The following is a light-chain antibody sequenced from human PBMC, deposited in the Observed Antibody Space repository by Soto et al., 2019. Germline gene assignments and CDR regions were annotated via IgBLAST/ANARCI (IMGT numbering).Light chain of an antibody. CDR2: DTS. Sequence: EVVMTQSPATLSVSPGEGVTLSCRANQGIGDTLAWYQHKTGQTPRLLIYDTSTSCTGVPARFSGSRSGPEFPLTISSLQSEDFAIYYCQYCNTWPLTFGGGNKLESK. J-gene: IGKJ4*01. CDR1: QGIGDT. CDR3: QYCNTWPLT. V-gene: IGKV3-15*01.